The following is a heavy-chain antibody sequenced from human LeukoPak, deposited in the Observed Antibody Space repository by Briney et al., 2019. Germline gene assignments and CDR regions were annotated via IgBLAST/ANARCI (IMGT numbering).Heavy chain of an antibody. J-gene: IGHJ6*03. CDR2: IYYSGST. Sequence: SETLSLTCAVYGGSISSYYWSWIRQPPGKGLEWIGYIYYSGSTNYNPSLKSRVTISVDTSKNQFSLKLSSVTAADTAVYYCARDRATMVRGKIHYNYMDVWGKGTTVSISS. CDR1: GGSISSYY. D-gene: IGHD3-10*01. V-gene: IGHV4-59*01. CDR3: ARDRATMVRGKIHYNYMDV.